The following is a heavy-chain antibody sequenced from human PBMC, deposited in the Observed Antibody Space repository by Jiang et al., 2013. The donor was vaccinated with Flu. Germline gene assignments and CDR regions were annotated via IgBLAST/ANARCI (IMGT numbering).Heavy chain of an antibody. CDR2: ISAYNGNT. D-gene: IGHD3-9*01. Sequence: QAPGQGLEWMGWISAYNGNTNYAQKLQGRVTMTTDTSTSTAYMELRSLRSDDTAVYYCARELAIFFPRAFDIWGQGTMVTVSS. V-gene: IGHV1-18*01. J-gene: IGHJ3*02. CDR3: ARELAIFFPRAFDI.